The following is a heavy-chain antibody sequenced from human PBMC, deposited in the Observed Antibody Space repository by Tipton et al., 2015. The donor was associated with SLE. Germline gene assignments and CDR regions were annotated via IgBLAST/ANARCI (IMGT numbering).Heavy chain of an antibody. CDR2: IYYSAST. CDR1: VGSITSGGYY. J-gene: IGHJ4*02. V-gene: IGHV4-31*03. CDR3: ARDNDDSSSYVPFDY. D-gene: IGHD3-22*01. Sequence: TLSLTCTVSVGSITSGGYYWSWFRQPPGKGLEWIGYIYYSASTYYNPSLKSRVTISVDTSKNQFSLKLSTVTAADTAMYYCARDNDDSSSYVPFDYRGLGTLVTV.